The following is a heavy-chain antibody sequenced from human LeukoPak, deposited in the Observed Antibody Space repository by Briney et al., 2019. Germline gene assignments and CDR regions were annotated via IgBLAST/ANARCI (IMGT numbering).Heavy chain of an antibody. CDR3: ARDSTPYGHSGY. J-gene: IGHJ4*02. CDR2: IYYSGTT. Sequence: SETLSLTCTVSGGSISNYYWSWIRQPPGKGLEWIGYIYYSGTTNYNPSLKSRVTISVDTSKNQFSLKLSSVTAADTAVYYCARDSTPYGHSGYWGQGTLVTV. V-gene: IGHV4-59*01. D-gene: IGHD4-17*01. CDR1: GGSISNYY.